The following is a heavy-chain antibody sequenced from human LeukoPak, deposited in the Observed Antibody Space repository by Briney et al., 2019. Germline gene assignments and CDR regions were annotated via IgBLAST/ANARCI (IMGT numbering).Heavy chain of an antibody. D-gene: IGHD6-6*01. V-gene: IGHV1-18*04. J-gene: IGHJ4*02. CDR3: ARIPPDEYSSSSEFDY. CDR2: ISAYNGNT. Sequence: ASVKVSCKASGYIFTSYYMYWVRQAPGQGLEWMGWISAYNGNTNYAQKLQGRVTMTTDTSTSTAYMELRSLRSDDTAVYYCARIPPDEYSSSSEFDYWGQGTLVTVSS. CDR1: GYIFTSYY.